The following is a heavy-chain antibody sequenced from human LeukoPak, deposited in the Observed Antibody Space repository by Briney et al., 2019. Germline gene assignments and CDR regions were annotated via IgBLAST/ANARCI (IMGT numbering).Heavy chain of an antibody. J-gene: IGHJ4*02. CDR3: AKEMGIVVVPAADDY. CDR2: ISGSGGST. Sequence: PGGSLRLSCAASGFTFSSYAMSWVRQAPGKWLEWVSAISGSGGSTYYADSVKGRFTISRDNSKNTLYLQMNSLRAEDTAVYYCAKEMGIVVVPAADDYWGQGTLVTVSS. D-gene: IGHD2-2*03. V-gene: IGHV3-23*01. CDR1: GFTFSSYA.